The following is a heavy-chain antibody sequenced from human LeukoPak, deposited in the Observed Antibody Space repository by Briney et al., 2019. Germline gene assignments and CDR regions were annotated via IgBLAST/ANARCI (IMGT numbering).Heavy chain of an antibody. CDR2: ISYDGSNK. V-gene: IGHV3-30-3*02. Sequence: GGSLRLSCAASGFTFSSYAMHWVRQAPGKGLEWVAVISYDGSNKYYADSVKGRFTISRDNSKNTLYLQMNSLRAEDTAVYYCAKLSIAVAGTTDYWGQGTLVTVSS. CDR1: GFTFSSYA. CDR3: AKLSIAVAGTTDY. D-gene: IGHD6-19*01. J-gene: IGHJ4*02.